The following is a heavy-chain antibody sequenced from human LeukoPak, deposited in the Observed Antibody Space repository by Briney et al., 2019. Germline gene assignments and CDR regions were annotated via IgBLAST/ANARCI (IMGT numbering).Heavy chain of an antibody. CDR1: GYSISSGYY. CDR3: ARGPRGYSGYGLLRFDY. CDR2: IYHSGST. D-gene: IGHD5-12*01. J-gene: IGHJ4*02. Sequence: SETPSLTCTVSGYSISSGYYWGWIRQPPGKGLEWIGNIYHSGSTYYNPSLKSRVTISVDTSKNQFSLKLSSVTAADTAVYYCARGPRGYSGYGLLRFDYWGQGTLVSVSS. V-gene: IGHV4-38-2*02.